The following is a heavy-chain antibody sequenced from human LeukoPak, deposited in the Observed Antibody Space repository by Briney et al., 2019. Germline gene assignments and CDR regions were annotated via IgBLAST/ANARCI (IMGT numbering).Heavy chain of an antibody. CDR3: ARDWVRSGSSSWYVDY. CDR2: ISYDGSNK. D-gene: IGHD6-13*01. J-gene: IGHJ4*02. V-gene: IGHV3-30*04. CDR1: GFTFSSYA. Sequence: GGSLRLSCAASGFTFSSYAMHWVRQAPGKGLEWVAVISYDGSNKYYADSVKGRFTISRDNSKNTLYLQMNSLRAEDTAVYYCARDWVRSGSSSWYVDYWGQGTLVTVSS.